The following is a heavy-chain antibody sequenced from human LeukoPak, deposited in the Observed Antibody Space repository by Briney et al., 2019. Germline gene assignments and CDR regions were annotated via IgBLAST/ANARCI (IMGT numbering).Heavy chain of an antibody. CDR1: GYTFTSFG. J-gene: IGHJ4*02. Sequence: GASVKVSCKASGYTFTSFGIAWVRQAPGQGLEWMGWVSAYRGNTNLAQKFQDRVTMTTDTSTSTAYMELRSLRSDDTAVYFCARGFPYTYSSTRSFDHWGQGTPVIVSS. D-gene: IGHD5-18*01. CDR2: VSAYRGNT. CDR3: ARGFPYTYSSTRSFDH. V-gene: IGHV1-18*01.